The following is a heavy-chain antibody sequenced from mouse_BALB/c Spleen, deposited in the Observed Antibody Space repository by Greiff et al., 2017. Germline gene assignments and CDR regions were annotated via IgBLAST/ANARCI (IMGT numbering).Heavy chain of an antibody. Sequence: VKLMESGAELVMPGASVKMSCKASGYTFTDYWMHWVKQRPGQGLEWIGAIDTSDSYTSYNQKFKGKATLTVDKSSSTAYMQLKSLTSEDSAVYYCARYHGNYAMDYWGQGTSVTVSS. V-gene: IGHV1-69*01. J-gene: IGHJ4*01. CDR2: IDTSDSYT. D-gene: IGHD2-1*01. CDR3: ARYHGNYAMDY. CDR1: GYTFTDYW.